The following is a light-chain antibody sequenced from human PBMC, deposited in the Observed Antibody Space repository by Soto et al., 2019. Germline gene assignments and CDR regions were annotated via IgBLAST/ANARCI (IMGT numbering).Light chain of an antibody. Sequence: AIRMTQSPSSFSASTGDRVTITCRASQGISSYLAWYQQKPGKAPKLLIYAASTLQSGVPSRFSGGGSGTEFTLTISRLQPDDVATYYCQHYISFPWTFGQGTKVDIK. J-gene: IGKJ1*01. V-gene: IGKV1-8*01. CDR2: AAS. CDR1: QGISSY. CDR3: QHYISFPWT.